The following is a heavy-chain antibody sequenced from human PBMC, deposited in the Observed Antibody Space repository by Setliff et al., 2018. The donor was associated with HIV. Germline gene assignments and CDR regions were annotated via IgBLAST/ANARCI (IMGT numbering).Heavy chain of an antibody. CDR3: ARLHDCGGDCYFDY. CDR1: GYSFTTYY. V-gene: IGHV5-51*01. CDR2: VYPRDSKA. D-gene: IGHD2-21*02. Sequence: HGESLKISCQGSGYSFTTYYIGWVRQMPGKGLEWMGLVYPRDSKALYSPSFEGQVTFSVDTSISTAYLHWSSLKASDTAIYYCARLHDCGGDCYFDYWGQGTMVTVSS. J-gene: IGHJ4*02.